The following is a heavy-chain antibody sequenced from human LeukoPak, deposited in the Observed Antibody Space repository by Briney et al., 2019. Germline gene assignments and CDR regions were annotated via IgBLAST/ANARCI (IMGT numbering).Heavy chain of an antibody. J-gene: IGHJ4*02. CDR1: GFTFSTYE. CDR2: ISTGGSAI. V-gene: IGHV3-48*03. CDR3: ARGLRRHFDY. Sequence: GGSLRLSCAASGFTFSTYEINWVRQAPGKGLEWVSYISTGGSAIYYADSVKGRFTISRDNAKNSLYLQMNSLRAEGTAVYYCARGLRRHFDYWGQGTLVTVSS.